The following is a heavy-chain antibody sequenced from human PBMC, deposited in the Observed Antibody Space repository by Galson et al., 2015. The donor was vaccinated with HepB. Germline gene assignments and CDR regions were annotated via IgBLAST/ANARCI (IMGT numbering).Heavy chain of an antibody. Sequence: SETLSLTCTASGGSISRYYWSWIRQPPGKGLEWIGYIYDSGSTNYNPSLKSRVTISVDTSKNQFSLKLSSVTAADTAVYYCARLYYYDSSAYYYYYFDYWGQGTLVTVSS. CDR1: GGSISRYY. V-gene: IGHV4-59*08. D-gene: IGHD3-22*01. CDR2: IYDSGST. CDR3: ARLYYYDSSAYYYYYFDY. J-gene: IGHJ4*02.